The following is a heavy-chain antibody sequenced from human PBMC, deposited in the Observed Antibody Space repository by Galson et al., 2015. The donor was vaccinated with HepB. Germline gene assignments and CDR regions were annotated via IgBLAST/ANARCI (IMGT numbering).Heavy chain of an antibody. V-gene: IGHV3-30*18. J-gene: IGHJ4*02. CDR3: AKDAGYSSGWYESDY. Sequence: SLRLSCAASGFTFSSYGMHWVRQAPGKGLEWVAVISNDGSNKYYADSVKGRFTISRDNSKNMLYLQMNSLRAEDTAVYYCAKDAGYSSGWYESDYWGQGALVSVSS. CDR1: GFTFSSYG. D-gene: IGHD6-19*01. CDR2: ISNDGSNK.